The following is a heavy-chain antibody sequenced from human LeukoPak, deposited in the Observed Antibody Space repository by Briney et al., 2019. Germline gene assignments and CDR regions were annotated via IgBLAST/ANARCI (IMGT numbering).Heavy chain of an antibody. CDR3: AKYCSGATCSGY. J-gene: IGHJ4*02. Sequence: GGSLRFSCAASGFTFSSYSMCGVRQAPGKGPEWVSGIKESGDITYYADSVKGRFTISRDNSKNTLYLQMNSLRAEDTAKYYCAKYCSGATCSGYWGQGTLVTVSS. CDR1: GFTFSSYS. CDR2: IKESGDIT. V-gene: IGHV3-23*01. D-gene: IGHD2-15*01.